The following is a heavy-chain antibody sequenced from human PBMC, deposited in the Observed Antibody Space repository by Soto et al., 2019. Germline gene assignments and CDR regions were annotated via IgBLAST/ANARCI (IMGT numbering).Heavy chain of an antibody. J-gene: IGHJ3*02. V-gene: IGHV4-30-2*01. D-gene: IGHD3-22*01. Sequence: QLQLQESGSGLVKPSQTLSLTCAVSGGSISSGGYSWSWIRQPPGKGLEWIGYIYHSGSTYYNPSLKSRVTISVDRSKTQFSLQLSSVTAADTAVYYCARGTYYYDSSGYYYSAFDIWGQGTMVTVSS. CDR2: IYHSGST. CDR1: GGSISSGGYS. CDR3: ARGTYYYDSSGYYYSAFDI.